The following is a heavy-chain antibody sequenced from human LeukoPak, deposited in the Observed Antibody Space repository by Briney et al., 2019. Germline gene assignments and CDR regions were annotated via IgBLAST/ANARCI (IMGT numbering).Heavy chain of an antibody. CDR2: IYYSGST. D-gene: IGHD6-19*01. J-gene: IGHJ4*02. Sequence: SETLSLTCTVSGGSISSYYWSWIRQPPGKGLEWIGYIYYSGSTNYNPSLKSRVTISVDTSKNQFSLKLSSVTAADTALYYCARVLVAVAGTGVGYFDYWGQGTLVTVSS. CDR3: ARVLVAVAGTGVGYFDY. V-gene: IGHV4-59*01. CDR1: GGSISSYY.